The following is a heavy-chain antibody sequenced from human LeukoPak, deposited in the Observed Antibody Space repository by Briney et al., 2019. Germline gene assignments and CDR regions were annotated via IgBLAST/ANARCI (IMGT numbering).Heavy chain of an antibody. CDR3: ARAIVGDPIDY. V-gene: IGHV3-48*04. D-gene: IGHD1-26*01. Sequence: PGGSLRLSCAASGFTFSSYNMNWVRQAPGKGLEWVSYISSSGLTIYYADSVKGRFTISRDNAKNSLYLQMNSLRAEDTAVYYCARAIVGDPIDYWGQGTLVTVSS. CDR1: GFTFSSYN. J-gene: IGHJ4*02. CDR2: ISSSGLTI.